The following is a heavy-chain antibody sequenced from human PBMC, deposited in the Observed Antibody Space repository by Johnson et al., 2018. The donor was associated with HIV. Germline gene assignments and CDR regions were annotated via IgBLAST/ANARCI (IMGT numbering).Heavy chain of an antibody. J-gene: IGHJ3*02. Sequence: QVQLVESGGGVVQPGRSLRLSCAASGFTFSSYGMHWVRQAPGKGLEWVAVISYDGSQKNYADPVKGRFTISRDNSKNTLYLQMNSLRAEDTAVYYCAREMGTICPQNVGDAFDIWGQGTLVTVSS. D-gene: IGHD5-24*01. CDR2: ISYDGSQK. CDR3: AREMGTICPQNVGDAFDI. V-gene: IGHV3-30*03. CDR1: GFTFSSYG.